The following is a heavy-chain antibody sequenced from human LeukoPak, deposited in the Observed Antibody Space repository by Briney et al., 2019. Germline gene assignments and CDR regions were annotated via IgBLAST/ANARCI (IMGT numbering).Heavy chain of an antibody. Sequence: GGSLRLSCAASGFTFSSYWMSWVRQAPGKGLEWVVNIKQDGSEKYYVDSVKGRFTISRDNAKNSLYLQMNSLRAEDTAVYYCARGRYFDWLFLDYWGQGTLVTVSS. CDR3: ARGRYFDWLFLDY. J-gene: IGHJ4*02. CDR2: IKQDGSEK. CDR1: GFTFSSYW. V-gene: IGHV3-7*01. D-gene: IGHD3-9*01.